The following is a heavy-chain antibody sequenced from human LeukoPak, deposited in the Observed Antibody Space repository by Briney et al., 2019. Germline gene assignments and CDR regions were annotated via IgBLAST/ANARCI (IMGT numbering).Heavy chain of an antibody. Sequence: GGSLRLSRAASGFTFSDYYMSWIRQAPGKGLEWVSYISSSGSTIYYADSVKGRFTISRDNAKNSLYLQMNSLRAEDTAVYYCARDKSLLYYYYYMDVWGKGTTVTVSS. V-gene: IGHV3-11*04. CDR2: ISSSGSTI. CDR1: GFTFSDYY. J-gene: IGHJ6*03. CDR3: ARDKSLLYYYYYMDV.